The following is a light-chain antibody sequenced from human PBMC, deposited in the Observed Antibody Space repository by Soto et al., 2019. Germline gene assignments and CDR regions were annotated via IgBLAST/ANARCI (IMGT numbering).Light chain of an antibody. J-gene: IGKJ1*01. CDR3: KQYNSYSWT. CDR1: QSISYW. CDR2: DAS. V-gene: IGKV1-5*01. Sequence: DIQMTQAPSTLSASVGDRVTITCRASQSISYWLAWYQQKPGKAPTLLIYDASTLESGVQSRFSGSGFGTDFTLTISTLQPEDFGTYYCKQYNSYSWTFGQGTKVDIK.